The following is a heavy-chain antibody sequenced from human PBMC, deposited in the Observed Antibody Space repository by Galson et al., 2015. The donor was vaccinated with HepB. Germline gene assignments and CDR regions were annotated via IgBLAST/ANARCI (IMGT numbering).Heavy chain of an antibody. Sequence: SLRLSCAASGFSFSDSAIHWVRQASGKGLEWVGRIRSKSYNFATAYAASVGARFTISRDDSKNTAYLQMNSLKTEDTAVYYCTTIIMVRGLNREYDPWGQGTLVTVSS. D-gene: IGHD3-10*01. CDR2: IRSKSYNFAT. V-gene: IGHV3-73*01. CDR1: GFSFSDSA. J-gene: IGHJ5*02. CDR3: TTIIMVRGLNREYDP.